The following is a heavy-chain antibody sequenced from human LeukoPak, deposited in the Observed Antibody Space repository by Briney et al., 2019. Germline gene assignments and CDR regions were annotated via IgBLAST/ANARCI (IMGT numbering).Heavy chain of an antibody. CDR3: AKRKVSSGYYYASWFDP. Sequence: GGSLRLSCAASGFTFSSYAMSWVRQAPGKGLEWVSAISGSGGSTYYADSVKGRFTISRDNSKNTLYLQMNSLRAEDTAVYYCAKRKVSSGYYYASWFDPWGQGTLVTVSS. D-gene: IGHD3-22*01. CDR2: ISGSGGST. V-gene: IGHV3-23*01. CDR1: GFTFSSYA. J-gene: IGHJ5*02.